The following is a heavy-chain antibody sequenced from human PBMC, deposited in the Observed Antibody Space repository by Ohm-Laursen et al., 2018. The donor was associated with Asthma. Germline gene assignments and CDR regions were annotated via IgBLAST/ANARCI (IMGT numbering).Heavy chain of an antibody. CDR1: RFTFRSYA. Sequence: SLRLSCAASRFTFRSYAMHWVRQAPGKGLEWVAVGGSYYDGGLKYYADSVKGRFTISRDNSKNTLYLQMNSLRAEDTAVYYCARDSRVVVAATPSEFKSDAFDIWGQGTMVTVSS. CDR3: ARDSRVVVAATPSEFKSDAFDI. D-gene: IGHD2-15*01. V-gene: IGHV3-30-3*01. CDR2: GGSYYDGGLK. J-gene: IGHJ3*02.